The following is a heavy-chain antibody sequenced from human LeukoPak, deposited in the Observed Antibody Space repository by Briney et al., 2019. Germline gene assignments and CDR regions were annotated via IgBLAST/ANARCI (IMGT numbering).Heavy chain of an antibody. J-gene: IGHJ4*02. CDR2: FDPEDGET. V-gene: IGHV1-24*01. CDR1: GYTLTELS. D-gene: IGHD3-10*01. Sequence: ASVKVSCKVSGYTLTELSMHWVRQAPGKGLEWMGGFDPEDGETSYAQKFQGRVTMTEDTSTDTAYMELSSLRSEDTAVYYCATVYGSGSYQLDYWGQGTLVTVSS. CDR3: ATVYGSGSYQLDY.